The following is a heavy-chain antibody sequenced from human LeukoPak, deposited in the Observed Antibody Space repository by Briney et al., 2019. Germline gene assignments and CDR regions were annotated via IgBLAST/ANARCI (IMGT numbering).Heavy chain of an antibody. Sequence: SETLSLTCAVYGGSFSGYYWSWIRQPPGKGLEWLGEINHSGSTNYNPSLKSRVTISVDTSKNPFSLKLSSVTAADTAVYYWARGGGVVVGVAATEYYFDYWGQGTLVTVSS. J-gene: IGHJ4*02. CDR3: ARGGGVVVGVAATEYYFDY. V-gene: IGHV4-34*01. CDR2: INHSGST. CDR1: GGSFSGYY. D-gene: IGHD2-15*01.